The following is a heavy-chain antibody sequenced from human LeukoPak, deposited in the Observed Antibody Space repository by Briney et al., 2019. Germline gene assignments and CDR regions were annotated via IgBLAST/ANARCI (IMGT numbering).Heavy chain of an antibody. D-gene: IGHD5-24*01. V-gene: IGHV1-69*04. Sequence: SVKVSCKASGYTFTGYYMHWVRQAPGQGLEWMGRIIPIFGIANYAQKFQGRVTITADKSTSTAYMELSSLRSEDTAVYYCARGPDGYPFDYWGQGTLVTVSS. CDR3: ARGPDGYPFDY. CDR2: IIPIFGIA. J-gene: IGHJ4*02. CDR1: GYTFTGYY.